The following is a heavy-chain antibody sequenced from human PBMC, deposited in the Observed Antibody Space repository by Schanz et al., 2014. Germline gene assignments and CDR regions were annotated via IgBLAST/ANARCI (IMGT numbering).Heavy chain of an antibody. V-gene: IGHV3-23*04. Sequence: EVQLVESGGGLVQPGGSLRLSCATSGFTFSTYAMSWVRQAPGKGLEWVSGISGSGVITYYEDSVKGRFTISRDSSKNTLFLQMNSLRAEDTAVYFCARDGGRDGYNLAFDVWGQGTLVTVSS. D-gene: IGHD5-12*01. CDR3: ARDGGRDGYNLAFDV. CDR1: GFTFSTYA. J-gene: IGHJ3*01. CDR2: ISGSGVIT.